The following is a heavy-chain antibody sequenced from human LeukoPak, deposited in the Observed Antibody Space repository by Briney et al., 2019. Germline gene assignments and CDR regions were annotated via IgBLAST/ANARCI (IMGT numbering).Heavy chain of an antibody. CDR2: IKQDGSEK. CDR1: GFTFSSYW. J-gene: IGHJ6*03. Sequence: GGSLRLSCAASGFTFSSYWMSWVRQAPGKGLEWVANIKQDGSEKYYVDSVKGRFTISRDNAKNSLYLQMNSLRAEDTAVYYCARENGDYYNHYMDVWGKGTTVTVSS. CDR3: ARENGDYYNHYMDV. D-gene: IGHD2-8*01. V-gene: IGHV3-7*01.